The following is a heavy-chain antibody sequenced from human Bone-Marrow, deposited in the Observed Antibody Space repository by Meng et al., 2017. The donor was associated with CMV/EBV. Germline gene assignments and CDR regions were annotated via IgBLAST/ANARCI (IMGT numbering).Heavy chain of an antibody. CDR2: ISSSGSTI. J-gene: IGHJ1*01. D-gene: IGHD6-13*01. Sequence: GESLKISCAASGFTFSDYYMSWSRQAPGKGLEWVSYISSSGSTIYYADSVKGRFTISRDNAKNSLYLQINSMRAEDTAVYYCARDWGQQPAVGFQHWGQGTLVTVSS. CDR3: ARDWGQQPAVGFQH. CDR1: GFTFSDYY. V-gene: IGHV3-11*04.